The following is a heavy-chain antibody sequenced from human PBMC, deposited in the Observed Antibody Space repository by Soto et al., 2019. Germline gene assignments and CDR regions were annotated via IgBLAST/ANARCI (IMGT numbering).Heavy chain of an antibody. J-gene: IGHJ4*02. CDR3: ARGRVSYGGNTHDY. V-gene: IGHV4-4*02. Sequence: PSETLSLTCAVSGGSITSSNWWSWVRQPPGKGLEWIGEIYHSGSTNYNPSLKSRVTISVDTSKNQFSLKLSSVTAADTAVYYCARGRVSYGGNTHDYWGQGTLVTVSS. CDR1: GGSITSSNW. D-gene: IGHD4-17*01. CDR2: IYHSGST.